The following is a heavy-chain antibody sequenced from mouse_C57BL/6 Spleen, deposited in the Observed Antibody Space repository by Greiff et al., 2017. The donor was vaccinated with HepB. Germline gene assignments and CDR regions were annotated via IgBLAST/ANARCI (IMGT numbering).Heavy chain of an antibody. D-gene: IGHD2-4*01. CDR2: IHPNSGST. V-gene: IGHV1-64*01. J-gene: IGHJ3*01. CDR3: ARSPIYYDYDWFAY. Sequence: QVHVKQPGAELVKPGASVKLSCKASGYTFTSYWMHWVKQRPGQGLEWIGMIHPNSGSTNYNEKFKSKATLTVDKSSSTAYMQLSSLTSEDSAVYYCARSPIYYDYDWFAYWGQGTLVTVSA. CDR1: GYTFTSYW.